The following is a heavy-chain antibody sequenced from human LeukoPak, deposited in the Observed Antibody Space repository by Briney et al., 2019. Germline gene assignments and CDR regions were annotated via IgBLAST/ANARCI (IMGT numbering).Heavy chain of an antibody. CDR2: LTGSGGST. D-gene: IGHD3-22*01. J-gene: IGHJ4*02. V-gene: IGHV3-23*01. CDR1: GFTFSNYA. Sequence: GGSLRLSCAASGFTFSNYAMSWVRQAPGKGLEWVSSLTGSGGSTYYADSVKGRFTISRDSSKNTLYLQMNSLRAEDTAVYYCAKLKYDSSGYYFDYWGQGTLVTVSS. CDR3: AKLKYDSSGYYFDY.